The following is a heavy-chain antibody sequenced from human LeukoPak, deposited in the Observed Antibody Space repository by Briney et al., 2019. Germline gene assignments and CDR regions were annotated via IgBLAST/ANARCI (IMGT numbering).Heavy chain of an antibody. CDR2: IYSGGTT. CDR1: GFTVSSTY. CDR3: ARGLGP. D-gene: IGHD7-27*01. V-gene: IGHV3-53*01. J-gene: IGHJ5*02. Sequence: PGGSLRLSCAASGFTVSSTYMYWVRQAPGEGLDWVSVIYSGGTTYYADSVKGRFTISRDDSKNTLYLQMNSLRAEDTAVYYCARGLGPWGQGTLVTVSS.